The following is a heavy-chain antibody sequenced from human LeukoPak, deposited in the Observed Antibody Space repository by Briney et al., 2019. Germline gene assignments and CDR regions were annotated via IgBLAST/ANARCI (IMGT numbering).Heavy chain of an antibody. CDR3: ARGRGTMRSWPDY. CDR1: GFTFSSYG. CDR2: IYSGGST. D-gene: IGHD3-22*01. Sequence: SGGSLRLSCAASGFTFSSYGMHWVRQAPGKGLEWVSVIYSGGSTYYADSVKGRFTISRDNSKNTLYLQMNSLRAEDTAVYYCARGRGTMRSWPDYWGQGTLVTVSS. V-gene: IGHV3-53*01. J-gene: IGHJ4*02.